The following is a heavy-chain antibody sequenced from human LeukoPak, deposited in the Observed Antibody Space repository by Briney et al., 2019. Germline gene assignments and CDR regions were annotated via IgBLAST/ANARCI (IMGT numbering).Heavy chain of an antibody. CDR2: INSDGSST. J-gene: IGHJ6*03. CDR3: ARGGYSYGFYYYMDV. D-gene: IGHD5-18*01. V-gene: IGHV3-74*01. Sequence: PGVSLRLSCAASGFTFSSYWMHWVRQAPGKGLVWVSRINSDGSSTSYADSVKGRFTISRDNAKNTLYLQMNSLRAEDTAVYYCARGGYSYGFYYYMDVWGKGTTVTVSS. CDR1: GFTFSSYW.